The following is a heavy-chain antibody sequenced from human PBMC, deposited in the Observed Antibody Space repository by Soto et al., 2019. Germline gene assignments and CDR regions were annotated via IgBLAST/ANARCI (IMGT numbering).Heavy chain of an antibody. D-gene: IGHD6-13*01. Sequence: EVQLVESGGGLVQPGGSLRLSCASSGFTFGRYWMTWVRQAPGKGLDWVANIKPDGSVKYHVDSVKGRFTISRDNAKNSLYLQMNSLRGDDTAVYFCVREPAAGAYYYDYWGQGTLVTVSS. CDR1: GFTFGRYW. CDR2: IKPDGSVK. V-gene: IGHV3-7*05. J-gene: IGHJ4*02. CDR3: VREPAAGAYYYDY.